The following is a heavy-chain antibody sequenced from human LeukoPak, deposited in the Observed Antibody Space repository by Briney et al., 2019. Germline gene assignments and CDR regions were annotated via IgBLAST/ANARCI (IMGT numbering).Heavy chain of an antibody. CDR1: RFTFSSYA. J-gene: IGHJ6*03. V-gene: IGHV3-30*03. CDR2: ISYDGSNK. Sequence: GGSLRLSCAASRFTFSSYAMSWVRQAPGKGLEWVAVISYDGSNKYYADSVKGRFTISRDNSKNPLYLQMNSLRAEDTAVYYCARTRPYYYMDVWGKGTTVTISS. CDR3: ARTRPYYYMDV.